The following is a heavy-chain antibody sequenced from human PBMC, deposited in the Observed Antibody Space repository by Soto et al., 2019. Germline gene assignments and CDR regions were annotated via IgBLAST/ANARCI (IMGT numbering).Heavy chain of an antibody. V-gene: IGHV3-30-3*01. Sequence: GGSLRLSCAASGFTYSTYTMHWVRQAPGKGLKWVAVISYDGNNKFYAESVKGRFTISRDNAKNSLYLQINSLRAEDTALYYCVRGRLTADYWGQGALVTVSS. CDR1: GFTYSTYT. D-gene: IGHD1-20*01. J-gene: IGHJ4*02. CDR3: VRGRLTADY. CDR2: ISYDGNNK.